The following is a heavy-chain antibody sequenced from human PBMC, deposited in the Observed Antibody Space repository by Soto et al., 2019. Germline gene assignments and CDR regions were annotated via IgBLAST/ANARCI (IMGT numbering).Heavy chain of an antibody. J-gene: IGHJ4*02. CDR2: ISGSGGST. CDR1: EFTFSSNA. Sequence: GGSLRLSCTASEFTFSSNAMSWVRQAPGKGLEWASAISGSGGSTHYADSVKDRLTISRDNSKNTLYLQIHTLRAEDTAVYYCAKVSSSWYAGFFDLWGQGTLVTVSS. V-gene: IGHV3-23*01. CDR3: AKVSSSWYAGFFDL. D-gene: IGHD6-13*01.